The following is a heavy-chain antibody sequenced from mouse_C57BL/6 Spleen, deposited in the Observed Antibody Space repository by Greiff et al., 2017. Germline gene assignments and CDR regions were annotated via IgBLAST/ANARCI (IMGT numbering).Heavy chain of an antibody. V-gene: IGHV6-3*01. CDR3: TGGYGSSYRAMDY. CDR2: IRLKSDNYAT. J-gene: IGHJ4*01. Sequence: DVQLQESGGGLVQPGGSMKLSCVASGFTFSNYWMNWVRQSPEKGLEWVAQIRLKSDNYATHYAESVKGRFTISRDDSKSSVYLQMNNLRAEDTGIYYCTGGYGSSYRAMDYWGQGTSVTVSS. D-gene: IGHD1-1*01. CDR1: GFTFSNYW.